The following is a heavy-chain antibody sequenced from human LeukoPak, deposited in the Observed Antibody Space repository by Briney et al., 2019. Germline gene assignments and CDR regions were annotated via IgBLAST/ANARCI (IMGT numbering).Heavy chain of an antibody. CDR1: GFTFSSYW. J-gene: IGHJ6*03. D-gene: IGHD3-9*01. CDR3: ARTINYDILTGSTYYYYYYMDV. CDR2: IKQDGSEK. Sequence: GGSLRLSCAASGFTFSSYWMSWVRQAPGKGLEWVANIKQDGSEKYYVDSVKGRFTISRDNAKNSLYLQMNSLRAEDTAVYYCARTINYDILTGSTYYYYYYMDVWGKGTTVTVSS. V-gene: IGHV3-7*01.